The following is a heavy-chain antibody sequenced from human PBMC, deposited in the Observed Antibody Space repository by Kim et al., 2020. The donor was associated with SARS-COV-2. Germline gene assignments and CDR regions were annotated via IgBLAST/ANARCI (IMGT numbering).Heavy chain of an antibody. Sequence: GRFTISRDNSKITLYLQMNSLRAEDTAVYYCAKAGSYDYGDYWLQNWFDPWGQGTLVTVSS. CDR3: AKAGSYDYGDYWLQNWFDP. V-gene: IGHV3-30*02. D-gene: IGHD4-17*01. J-gene: IGHJ5*02.